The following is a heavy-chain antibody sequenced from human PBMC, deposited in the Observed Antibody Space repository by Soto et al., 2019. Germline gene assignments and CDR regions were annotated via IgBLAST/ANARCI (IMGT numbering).Heavy chain of an antibody. J-gene: IGHJ5*02. Sequence: ASVKVSCKASGYSFTANSMHWVRQAPGQGLEWMGRINPNNGGTNYARKFQGWVTMTRDTSISTAYMDLTRLRSEDTAVYYCARAPLSKPPESWFDPWGQGTLVTVSS. CDR3: ARAPLSKPPESWFDP. V-gene: IGHV1-2*04. CDR1: GYSFTANS. CDR2: INPNNGGT.